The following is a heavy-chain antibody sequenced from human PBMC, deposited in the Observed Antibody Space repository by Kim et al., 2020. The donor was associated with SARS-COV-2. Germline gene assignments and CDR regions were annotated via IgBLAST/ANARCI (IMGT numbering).Heavy chain of an antibody. CDR3: ARDQVAVAGQGMDV. D-gene: IGHD6-19*01. J-gene: IGHJ6*02. V-gene: IGHV4-39*06. Sequence: NPSRKSRVTISVDTTKNQVALQLSSVTAADTAVYYCARDQVAVAGQGMDVWGQGTTVTVSS.